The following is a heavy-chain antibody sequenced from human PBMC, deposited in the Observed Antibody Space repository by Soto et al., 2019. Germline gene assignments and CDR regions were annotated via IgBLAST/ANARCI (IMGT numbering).Heavy chain of an antibody. Sequence: SVKVSRKASGGIFSSYAISWLRQAPGQGLEWMGAVIPVLGQAYYAQALQDRVTITADESTRTAYMELSSLTSEDTAVYFCARVGGVGAPPGADYWGQGTLVTVSS. CDR1: GGIFSSYA. D-gene: IGHD1-26*01. CDR3: ARVGGVGAPPGADY. CDR2: VIPVLGQA. V-gene: IGHV1-69*13. J-gene: IGHJ4*02.